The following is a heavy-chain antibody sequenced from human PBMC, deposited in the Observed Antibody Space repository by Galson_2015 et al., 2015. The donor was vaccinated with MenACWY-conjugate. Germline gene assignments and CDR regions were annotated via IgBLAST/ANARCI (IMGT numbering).Heavy chain of an antibody. V-gene: IGHV3-7*03. CDR2: IKKDGSEK. J-gene: IGHJ4*02. Sequence: SLRLSCAASEFTFNSHWMSWVRQAPGKGLEWVADIKKDGSEKYYVDSVKGRFTISRDNSKNSLYLQMNSLRAEDTAIYYCARGPAYGVRVDFLDFWGQGTLVPVSS. D-gene: IGHD4-17*01. CDR1: EFTFNSHW. CDR3: ARGPAYGVRVDFLDF.